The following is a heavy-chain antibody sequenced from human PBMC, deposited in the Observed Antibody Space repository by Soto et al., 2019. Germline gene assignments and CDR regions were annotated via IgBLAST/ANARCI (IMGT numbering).Heavy chain of an antibody. V-gene: IGHV3-48*03. CDR2: ISSSANTK. CDR3: AKDDVGATPVQYNWFDP. Sequence: PGGSLRLSCAASGFTFSSYEMNWVRQAPGKGLEWVTYISSSANTKYYADSVKGRFTISRDNAKNSLYLQMNSLRAEDTALYYCAKDDVGATPVQYNWFDPWGQGTLVTVSS. D-gene: IGHD1-26*01. CDR1: GFTFSSYE. J-gene: IGHJ5*02.